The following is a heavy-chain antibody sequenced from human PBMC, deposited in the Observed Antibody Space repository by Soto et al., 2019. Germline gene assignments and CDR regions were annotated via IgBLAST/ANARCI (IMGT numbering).Heavy chain of an antibody. D-gene: IGHD3-16*02. CDR2: ISYDGSEK. CDR3: AKALGELSPESYDY. CDR1: GFTFSSFA. J-gene: IGHJ4*02. Sequence: QVQLVESGGGVVQPGRSLTLSCEASGFTFSSFAMHWVRQAPGKGLEWVAVISYDGSEKSYADSVKGRFIISRDNSKNTLILQMNSLRVDDTAVYYCAKALGELSPESYDYWGQGTLITVSS. V-gene: IGHV3-30*18.